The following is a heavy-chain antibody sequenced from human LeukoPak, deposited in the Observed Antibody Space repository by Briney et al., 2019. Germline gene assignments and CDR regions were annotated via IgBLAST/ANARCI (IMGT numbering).Heavy chain of an antibody. J-gene: IGHJ4*02. CDR2: ISAYNGNT. CDR3: ARHLDYDILTGYTY. Sequence: ASVKVSCKASGYTFTSYGISWVRQAPGQGLEWMGWISAYNGNTNYAQKLQGRVTMTTDTSTSTAYMELRSLRSDDTAVYYCARHLDYDILTGYTYWGQGTLVTVSS. V-gene: IGHV1-18*01. CDR1: GYTFTSYG. D-gene: IGHD3-9*01.